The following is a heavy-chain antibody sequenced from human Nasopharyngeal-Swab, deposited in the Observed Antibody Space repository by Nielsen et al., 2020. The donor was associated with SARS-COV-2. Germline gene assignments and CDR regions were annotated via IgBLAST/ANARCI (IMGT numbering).Heavy chain of an antibody. CDR1: GYTFTGYW. CDR2: INPNSGDA. CDR3: ARGSYYSYGMDV. Sequence: ASVKVSCKASGYTFTGYWLYWVRQAPGQGLEWMGRINPNSGDAKYAQKFQGRVIMPRDTSISTVYMELSRLTSDDTAVYYRARGSYYSYGMDVWGQGTTVTVSS. V-gene: IGHV1-2*06. D-gene: IGHD3-10*01. J-gene: IGHJ6*02.